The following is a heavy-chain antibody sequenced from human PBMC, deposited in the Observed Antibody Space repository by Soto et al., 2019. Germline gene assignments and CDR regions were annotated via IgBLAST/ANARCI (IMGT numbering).Heavy chain of an antibody. D-gene: IGHD6-19*01. CDR1: GFTFSYYG. J-gene: IGHJ5*01. CDR2: IGRRGDAT. Sequence: EVQLLESGGGLVQPGGSLRLSCEASGFTFSYYGLTWVRQAPGSGLEWVSSIGRRGDATFYADSVRGRFSISRDNSKNTVTLQMDRLRGEDTARYYCARDCGFLEVADSDDSWGHGTQVTVSS. CDR3: ARDCGFLEVADSDDS. V-gene: IGHV3-23*01.